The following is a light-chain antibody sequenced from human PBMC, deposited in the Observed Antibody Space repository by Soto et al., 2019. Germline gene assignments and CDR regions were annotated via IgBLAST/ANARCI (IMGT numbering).Light chain of an antibody. CDR1: QNIGRL. J-gene: IGKJ1*01. Sequence: DLPMTQSPSTLSASVGDRVTITCRASQNIGRLLAWYQQKPGKAPNLLIYDGSSLEGGVPSRFSGSGSGTQFTLTISSLQPDDFATYYCQQYTSSSPWTFGQGTNVEIK. V-gene: IGKV1-5*01. CDR3: QQYTSSSPWT. CDR2: DGS.